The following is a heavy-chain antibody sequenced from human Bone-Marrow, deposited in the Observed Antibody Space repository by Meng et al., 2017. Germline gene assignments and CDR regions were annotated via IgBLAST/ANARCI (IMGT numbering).Heavy chain of an antibody. V-gene: IGHV1-46*01. J-gene: IGHJ6*01. D-gene: IGHD2-8*01. CDR1: GYTFTSYY. CDR3: ARRHRLNYYYYGMDV. CDR2: INPSGGST. Sequence: ASVKVSCKASGYTFTSYYMHWVRQAPGQGLEWMGIINPSGGSTSYAQKFQGRVTMTRDTSTSTVYMELSSLRSEDTAVYYCARRHRLNYYYYGMDVWGQGTTVTCYS.